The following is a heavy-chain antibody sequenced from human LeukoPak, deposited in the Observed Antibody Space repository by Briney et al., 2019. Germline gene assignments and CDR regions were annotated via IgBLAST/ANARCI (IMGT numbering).Heavy chain of an antibody. CDR2: ISGSGGST. D-gene: IGHD6-19*01. Sequence: GGSLRLSCAASGFTFSSYAMSWVRQAPGKGLEWVSAISGSGGSTYYADSVKGRFTISRDNSKNTLYLQTNSLRAEDTAVYYCAKGESSGWYSAPLGLDFWGQGALVTVSS. CDR3: AKGESSGWYSAPLGLDF. J-gene: IGHJ4*02. V-gene: IGHV3-23*01. CDR1: GFTFSSYA.